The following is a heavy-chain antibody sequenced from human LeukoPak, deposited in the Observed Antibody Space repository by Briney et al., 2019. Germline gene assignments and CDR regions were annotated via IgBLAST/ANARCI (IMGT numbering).Heavy chain of an antibody. CDR2: ISYDGSNK. D-gene: IGHD5-24*01. CDR1: GFTFSSYG. V-gene: IGHV3-30*03. Sequence: GRSLRLSCAASGFTFSSYGMHWVRQAPGKGLEWVAVISYDGSNKYYADSVKGRFTISRDNAKNSLYLQMNSLRAEDTAVYYCAREGYSPRDGYNFNFDYWGQGTLVTVSS. CDR3: AREGYSPRDGYNFNFDY. J-gene: IGHJ4*02.